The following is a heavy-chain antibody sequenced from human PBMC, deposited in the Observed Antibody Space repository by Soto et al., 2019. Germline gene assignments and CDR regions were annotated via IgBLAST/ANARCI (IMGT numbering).Heavy chain of an antibody. Sequence: GGSLRLSCAASGFTFHTYAMTWVRQAPEKGLEWVSAITGGGGRTYYADSVKGRFTISRDNSKNTLYLQMNSLRVEDTAIYYCAKRGFDSGGWDYYALDVWGQGTAVTAP. V-gene: IGHV3-23*01. CDR3: AKRGFDSGGWDYYALDV. CDR2: ITGGGGRT. D-gene: IGHD5-12*01. CDR1: GFTFHTYA. J-gene: IGHJ6*02.